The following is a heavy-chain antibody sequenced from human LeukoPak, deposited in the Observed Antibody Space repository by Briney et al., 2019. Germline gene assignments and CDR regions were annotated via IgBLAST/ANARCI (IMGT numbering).Heavy chain of an antibody. D-gene: IGHD2-15*01. CDR1: GGSISSYY. J-gene: IGHJ4*02. V-gene: IGHV4-59*01. CDR3: ARDPYCSGGSCYPGWFDY. Sequence: SETLSLTCTVSGGSISSYYRSWIRQPPGKGLEWIGYTYYSGSTNYNPSLKSRVTISVDTSKNQFSLKLSSVTAADTAVYYCARDPYCSGGSCYPGWFDYWGQGTLVTVSS. CDR2: TYYSGST.